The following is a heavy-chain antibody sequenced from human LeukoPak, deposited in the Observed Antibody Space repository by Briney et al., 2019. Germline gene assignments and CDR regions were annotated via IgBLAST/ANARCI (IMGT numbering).Heavy chain of an antibody. CDR2: IYYSGST. Sequence: SVTLSLTCTVSGGAISRYYWSWIRQPPGKGLEWIGYIYYSGSTNYNPSLKRRVTISVDTSKNQFSLKLSSVTAADTAVYYCASGASYLYFDYWGQGNLVTVSP. CDR1: GGAISRYY. CDR3: ASGASYLYFDY. J-gene: IGHJ4*02. V-gene: IGHV4-59*01. D-gene: IGHD3-16*02.